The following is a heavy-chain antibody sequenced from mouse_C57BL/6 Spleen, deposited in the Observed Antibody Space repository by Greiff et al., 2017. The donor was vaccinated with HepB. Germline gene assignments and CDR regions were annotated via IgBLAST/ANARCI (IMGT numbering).Heavy chain of an antibody. J-gene: IGHJ2*01. CDR1: GFSLTSYG. CDR2: LCSGGST. V-gene: IGHV2-2*01. CDR3: ARKTARCYYGYFDY. D-gene: IGHD1-1*01. Sequence: QVQLQQSGPGLVQPSQSLSITCTVSGFSLTSYGVHWVRQSPGTGLEWLGVLCSGGSTDYIAAFISRPSISKDNAKNKVFFKMNRLHAADTAIYYCARKTARCYYGYFDYWGQGTTHTVSS.